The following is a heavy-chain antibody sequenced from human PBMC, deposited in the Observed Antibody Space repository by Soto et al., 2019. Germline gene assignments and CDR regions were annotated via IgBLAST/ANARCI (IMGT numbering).Heavy chain of an antibody. Sequence: GPSVKVCCKESVYTLTSYYIHWVRQEHGQGLEWMGIINPSGGSTSYAQKFQGRVTMTRDTSTSTVYMELSSLRSEDTAVYYCARGDGWLRSHYFDYWGQGTLVTVSS. J-gene: IGHJ4*02. CDR1: VYTLTSYY. V-gene: IGHV1-46*03. CDR3: ARGDGWLRSHYFDY. CDR2: INPSGGST. D-gene: IGHD5-12*01.